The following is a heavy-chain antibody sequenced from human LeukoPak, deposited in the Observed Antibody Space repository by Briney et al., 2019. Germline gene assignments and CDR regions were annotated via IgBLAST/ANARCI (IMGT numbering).Heavy chain of an antibody. CDR1: GGSISSSSYY. D-gene: IGHD3-3*01. J-gene: IGHJ4*02. V-gene: IGHV4-39*01. CDR2: IYQSGSGSS. Sequence: PSETLSLTCTVSGGSISSSSYYWGWIRQPPGKGLEWIGSIYQSGSGSSYYNPSLKSRVTIFGDTSKNQFFLRLSSVTAADTAVYYCASTLRFLPYRRFDYWGQGTLVTVPS. CDR3: ASTLRFLPYRRFDY.